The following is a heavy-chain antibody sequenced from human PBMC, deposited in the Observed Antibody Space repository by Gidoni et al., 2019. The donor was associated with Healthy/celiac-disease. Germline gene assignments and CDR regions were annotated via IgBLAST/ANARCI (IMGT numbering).Heavy chain of an antibody. CDR1: GGTFSSYA. V-gene: IGHV1-69*04. CDR2: IIPILGIA. CDR3: ARDGSGWYYFDY. Sequence: QVQLVQSGAEVKKPGSSVKVSCKASGGTFSSYAISWVRQAPGQGLEWMGRIIPILGIANYAQKFQGRVTITADKSTSTAYMELSSLRSEDTAVYDCARDGSGWYYFDYWGQGTLVTVSS. J-gene: IGHJ4*02. D-gene: IGHD6-19*01.